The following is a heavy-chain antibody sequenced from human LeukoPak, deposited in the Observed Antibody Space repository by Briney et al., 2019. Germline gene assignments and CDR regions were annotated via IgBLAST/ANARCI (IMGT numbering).Heavy chain of an antibody. J-gene: IGHJ4*02. CDR3: ARERHIGVGYYFDY. D-gene: IGHD2-21*01. CDR1: GDTFSSYV. Sequence: ASVKVSCKASGDTFSSYVISWVRQAPGQGLEWMGGIIPIFGTANYAQKFQGRVTITADKSTSTAYMELRSLRSEDTAVYYCARERHIGVGYYFDYWGQGTLVTVSS. V-gene: IGHV1-69*06. CDR2: IIPIFGTA.